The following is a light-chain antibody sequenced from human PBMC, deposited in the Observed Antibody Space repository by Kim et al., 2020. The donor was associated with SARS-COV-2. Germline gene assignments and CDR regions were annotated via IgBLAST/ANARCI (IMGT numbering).Light chain of an antibody. CDR1: QSVSSSY. J-gene: IGKJ1*01. CDR2: GTS. Sequence: PGERATLSCRASQSVSSSYLAWYQQKPGQAPRLLIYGTSSRATGIPDRFSGSGSGTDFTLTISRLEPEDFAVYYCQQYGSSPPWTFGQGTKVDIK. V-gene: IGKV3-20*01. CDR3: QQYGSSPPWT.